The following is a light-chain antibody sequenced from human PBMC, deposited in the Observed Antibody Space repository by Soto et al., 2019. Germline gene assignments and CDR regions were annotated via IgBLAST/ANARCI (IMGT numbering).Light chain of an antibody. J-gene: IGLJ2*01. V-gene: IGLV2-8*01. CDR1: SSDVGGYNY. CDR2: EVS. CDR3: SSYAGSNNPPVV. Sequence: QSALTQPPSASGSPGQSVTISCTGTSSDVGGYNYVSWYQQHPGKAPKLMIYEVSKRPSRAPDRFSGSKSGNTASLTVSGLQAEDEADYYCSSYAGSNNPPVVFGGGTKVTVL.